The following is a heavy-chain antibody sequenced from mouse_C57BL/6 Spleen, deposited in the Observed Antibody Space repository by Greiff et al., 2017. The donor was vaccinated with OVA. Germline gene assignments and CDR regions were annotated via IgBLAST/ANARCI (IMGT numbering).Heavy chain of an antibody. V-gene: IGHV1-69*01. CDR1: GYTFTSYW. Sequence: VQLQQPGAELVMPGASVKLSCKASGYTFTSYWMHWVKQRPGQGLEWIGEIDPSDSYTNYNQKFKGKSTLTVDKSSSTAYMQLSSLTSEDSAVYYCARYYSNHYAMDYWGQGTSVTVSS. D-gene: IGHD2-5*01. CDR3: ARYYSNHYAMDY. CDR2: IDPSDSYT. J-gene: IGHJ4*01.